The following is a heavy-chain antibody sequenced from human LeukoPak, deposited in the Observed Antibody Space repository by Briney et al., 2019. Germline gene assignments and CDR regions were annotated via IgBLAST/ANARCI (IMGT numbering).Heavy chain of an antibody. V-gene: IGHV1-69*13. Sequence: ASVKVSCKASGGTFSSYAISWVRQAPGQGLEWMGGIIPIFGTANYAQKFQGRVTITADESTSTAYMELSSLRSEDTAVYHCARNYYDSSGYYHLFDYWGQGTLVTVSS. D-gene: IGHD3-22*01. CDR2: IIPIFGTA. J-gene: IGHJ4*02. CDR1: GGTFSSYA. CDR3: ARNYYDSSGYYHLFDY.